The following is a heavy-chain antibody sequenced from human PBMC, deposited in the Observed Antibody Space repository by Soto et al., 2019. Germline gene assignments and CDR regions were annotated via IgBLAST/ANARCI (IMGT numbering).Heavy chain of an antibody. V-gene: IGHV5-10-1*01. D-gene: IGHD3-16*01. J-gene: IGHJ5*02. CDR1: GYGFTSYW. CDR3: ARHTLGSHWFDP. Sequence: GESLKISCNGSGYGFTSYWIAWVRQMPGKGLEWMGRIDPSDSYTNYSPSFQGHVTISADKSINTAYLQWSSLKASDTAMYYCARHTLGSHWFDPWGQGTLVTVSS. CDR2: IDPSDSYT.